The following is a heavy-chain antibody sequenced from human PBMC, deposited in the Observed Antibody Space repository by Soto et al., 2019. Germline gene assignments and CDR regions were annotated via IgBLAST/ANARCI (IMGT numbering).Heavy chain of an antibody. D-gene: IGHD3-9*01. CDR2: IYYSGST. J-gene: IGHJ5*02. Sequence: SETLSLTCTVSGGSLSSYYWSWIRQPPGKGLEWIGYIYYSGSTNYNPSLKSRVTISVDTSKNQFSLKLSSVTAADTAVYYCARATPHFDWLLPTHYNWFDHWGQGTLVTVSS. V-gene: IGHV4-59*01. CDR1: GGSLSSYY. CDR3: ARATPHFDWLLPTHYNWFDH.